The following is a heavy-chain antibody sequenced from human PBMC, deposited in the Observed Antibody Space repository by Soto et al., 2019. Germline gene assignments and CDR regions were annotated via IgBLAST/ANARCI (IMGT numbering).Heavy chain of an antibody. CDR1: VFTFSGYG. D-gene: IGHD1-26*01. J-gene: IGHJ4*02. CDR2: TRHDGSNT. CDR3: ARDGVGTTTYFGYFDY. Sequence: GGSLRLSCAASVFTFSGYGMHWVRQAPGKGLEWVAVTRHDGSNTYYADSVRGRFTISRDNSNKMLYLQMNSLRAEDTAVYYCARDGVGTTTYFGYFDYWGQGTLVTVSS. V-gene: IGHV3-33*01.